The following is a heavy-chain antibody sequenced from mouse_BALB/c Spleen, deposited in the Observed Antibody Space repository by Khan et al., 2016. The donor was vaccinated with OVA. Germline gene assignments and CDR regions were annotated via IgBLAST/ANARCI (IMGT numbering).Heavy chain of an antibody. CDR2: INPSYGYT. J-gene: IGHJ3*01. Sequence: QVQLQQSGAELARPGASVKMSCKASGYTFTSYTIHWIKKRPGQGLECIGYINPSYGYTNYNQKFKDKATLTTEKSSTTAYLQLSSLTSDDSAVYNCVRDGAYHRNDGWFAYWGQGTLVTVSA. CDR3: VRDGAYHRNDGWFAY. CDR1: GYTFTSYT. V-gene: IGHV1-4*01. D-gene: IGHD2-14*01.